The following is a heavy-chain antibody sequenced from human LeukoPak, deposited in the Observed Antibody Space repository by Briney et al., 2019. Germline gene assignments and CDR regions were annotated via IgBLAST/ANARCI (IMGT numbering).Heavy chain of an antibody. J-gene: IGHJ6*03. V-gene: IGHV1-69*05. D-gene: IGHD3-10*01. CDR2: IIPIFGTA. CDR3: ARDSPYYYGSGSYYNVSSYYYYYYMDV. Sequence: ASVKVSCKASGGTFSSYAISWVRQAPGQGLEWMGGIIPIFGTANYAQKFQGRVTITTDESTSTAYMELSSLRSEDTAVYYCARDSPYYYGSGSYYNVSSYYYYYYMDVWGKGTTVTVSS. CDR1: GGTFSSYA.